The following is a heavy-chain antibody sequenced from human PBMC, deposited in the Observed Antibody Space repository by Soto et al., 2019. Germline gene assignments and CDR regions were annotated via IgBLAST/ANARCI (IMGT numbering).Heavy chain of an antibody. CDR2: SSYDGRET. Sequence: SGGSLRLSCAASDFDFSSYGIHWVRQAPGKGLEWVAASSYDGRETFYADSAKGRFTVSKEMSKNTAFLQMNALRHEDRAVYFCARDSGWPILNFDNWGQGTPVAVSS. V-gene: IGHV3-30*03. J-gene: IGHJ4*02. CDR1: DFDFSSYG. CDR3: ARDSGWPILNFDN. D-gene: IGHD3-10*01.